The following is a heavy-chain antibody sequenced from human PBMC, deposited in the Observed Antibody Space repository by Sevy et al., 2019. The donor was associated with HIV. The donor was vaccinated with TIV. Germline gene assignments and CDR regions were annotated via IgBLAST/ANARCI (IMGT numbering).Heavy chain of an antibody. J-gene: IGHJ4*02. Sequence: GESLKISCAASRFTFNTYWMSWVRQAPGKGLEWVGNIKEDGSAKYYADSVKGRFTISRDNAKNSLYLQMNSLRVEDTAVYYCARDSPGYGGYNYWGQGTLVTVSS. CDR3: ARDSPGYGGYNY. D-gene: IGHD1-26*01. CDR2: IKEDGSAK. CDR1: RFTFNTYW. V-gene: IGHV3-7*01.